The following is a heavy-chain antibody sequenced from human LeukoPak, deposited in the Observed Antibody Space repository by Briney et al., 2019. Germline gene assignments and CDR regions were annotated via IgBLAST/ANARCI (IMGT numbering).Heavy chain of an antibody. D-gene: IGHD3-3*01. CDR1: GFTFTGHT. V-gene: IGHV3-23*01. J-gene: IGHJ4*02. Sequence: GGSLILSCAPSGFTFTGHTMTWFRQAPGKGLEWVSIIGGRDDRTYYADYVEGGFAISRETSKKILYLQMNRLRADDPAVYYCAKDPNPLYDLWSCYKWGQGTLVTVSS. CDR2: IGGRDDRT. CDR3: AKDPNPLYDLWSCYK.